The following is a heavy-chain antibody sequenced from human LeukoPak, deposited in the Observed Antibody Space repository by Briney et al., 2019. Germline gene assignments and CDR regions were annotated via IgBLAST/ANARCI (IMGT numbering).Heavy chain of an antibody. Sequence: SETLSLTCTVSGASISSSRYYWSWIRQPAGKGLEGIGYIYYSASTYYNPSLKSRVTISVDTSKKQFSLKPSYVTAADTAVYYCARATYDFWSGYRNFDYWGQGTLVTVSS. CDR2: IYYSAST. D-gene: IGHD3-3*01. J-gene: IGHJ4*02. CDR3: ARATYDFWSGYRNFDY. V-gene: IGHV4-30-4*08. CDR1: GASISSSRYY.